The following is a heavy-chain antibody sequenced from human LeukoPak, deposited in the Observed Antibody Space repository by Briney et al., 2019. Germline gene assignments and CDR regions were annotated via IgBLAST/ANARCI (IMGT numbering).Heavy chain of an antibody. V-gene: IGHV3-23*01. CDR2: ISGSGGST. CDR1: GFTFSSYA. CDR3: AKETPAYYYDSSGRVDY. J-gene: IGHJ4*02. D-gene: IGHD3-22*01. Sequence: GGSLRLSCAASGFTFSSYAMSWVRQAPGKGLEWVSAISGSGGSTYYADSVKGRLTISRDNSKNTLYLQMSSLRAEDTAVYYCAKETPAYYYDSSGRVDYWGQGTLVTVSS.